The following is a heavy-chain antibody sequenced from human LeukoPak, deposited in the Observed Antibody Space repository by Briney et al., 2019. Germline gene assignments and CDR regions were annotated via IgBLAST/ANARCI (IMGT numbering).Heavy chain of an antibody. V-gene: IGHV4-31*03. CDR3: ARVPRSGYDILTGYYPDWYFDL. D-gene: IGHD3-9*01. CDR1: GGSISSGGYY. Sequence: SETLSLTCTVSGGSISSGGYYWSWIRQHPGKGLEWIGYIYYSGSTYYNPSLKSRATISVDTSKNQFSLKLSSVTAADTAVYYRARVPRSGYDILTGYYPDWYFDLWGRGTLVTVSS. CDR2: IYYSGST. J-gene: IGHJ2*01.